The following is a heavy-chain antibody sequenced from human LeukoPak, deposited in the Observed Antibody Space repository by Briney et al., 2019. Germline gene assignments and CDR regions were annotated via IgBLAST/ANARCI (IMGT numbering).Heavy chain of an antibody. V-gene: IGHV1-18*01. CDR2: ISAYDGNT. CDR3: ARLSAHCTNGVCYLAALDI. J-gene: IGHJ3*02. CDR1: GYTFTSYG. D-gene: IGHD2-8*01. Sequence: ASVKVSCKASGYTFTSYGISWVRQAPGQGLEWMGWISAYDGNTNYAQKLQGRVTMTTDTSTSTAYMELRSLRSDDTAVYYCARLSAHCTNGVCYLAALDIWGQGTMVTVSS.